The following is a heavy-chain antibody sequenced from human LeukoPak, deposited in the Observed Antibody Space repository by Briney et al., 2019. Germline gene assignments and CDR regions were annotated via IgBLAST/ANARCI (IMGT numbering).Heavy chain of an antibody. J-gene: IGHJ6*03. CDR2: ISAYNGNT. CDR3: ASGISPAYCGGDCYSERYYMDV. V-gene: IGHV1-18*01. CDR1: GYIFTSYG. D-gene: IGHD2-21*02. Sequence: GASVKVSCKASGYIFTSYGISWVRQAPGQGLEWMGWISAYNGNTKYVQKLQGRVTMTTDTSTSTAYMELRSLRSDDTAVYYCASGISPAYCGGDCYSERYYMDVWGKGTTVTVSS.